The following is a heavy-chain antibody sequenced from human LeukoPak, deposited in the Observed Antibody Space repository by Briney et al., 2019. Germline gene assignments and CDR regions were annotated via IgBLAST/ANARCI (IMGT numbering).Heavy chain of an antibody. V-gene: IGHV4-39*01. D-gene: IGHD1-26*01. Sequence: SETLSLTCTASGDSLSSSRFYWAWIRQPPGKGLEWIGSILYSGRTFYNPSLKSRVTISVDTSKNQFSLRLGSVTASDTAVYYCARRDVGATIDYWGQGTLVTVSS. CDR3: ARRDVGATIDY. J-gene: IGHJ4*02. CDR1: GDSLSSSRFY. CDR2: ILYSGRT.